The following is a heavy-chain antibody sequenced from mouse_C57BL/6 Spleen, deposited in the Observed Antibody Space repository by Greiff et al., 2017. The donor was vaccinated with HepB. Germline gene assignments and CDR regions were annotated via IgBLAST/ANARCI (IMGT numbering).Heavy chain of an antibody. V-gene: IGHV6-3*01. CDR3: TGRGYAMDY. CDR1: GFTFSNYW. J-gene: IGHJ4*01. Sequence: EVKLEESGGGLVQPGGSMKLSCVASGFTFSNYWMNWVRQSPAKGLEWVAQIRLKSDNYSTHYAESVKGRFHISRDDSKSSVYLQMNNLRAEDTGIYYCTGRGYAMDYWGQGTSVTVSS. CDR2: IRLKSDNYST.